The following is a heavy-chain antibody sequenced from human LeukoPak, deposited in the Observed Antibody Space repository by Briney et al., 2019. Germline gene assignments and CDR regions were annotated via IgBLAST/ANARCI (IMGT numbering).Heavy chain of an antibody. J-gene: IGHJ4*02. D-gene: IGHD3-22*01. CDR1: GGSISSGDYY. CDR3: AGGFKYYYDSSGYPQY. V-gene: IGHV4-30-4*08. Sequence: TLSLTCTVSGGSISSGDYYWSWIRQPPGKGLEWIGYIYYSGSTYYNPSLKSRVTISVDTSKNQFSLKLSSVTAADTAVYYCAGGFKYYYDSSGYPQYWGQGTLVTVYS. CDR2: IYYSGST.